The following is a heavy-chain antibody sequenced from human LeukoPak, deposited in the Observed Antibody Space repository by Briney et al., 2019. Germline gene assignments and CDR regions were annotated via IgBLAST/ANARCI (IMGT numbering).Heavy chain of an antibody. CDR2: IWFDGSNK. Sequence: GRSLRLSCAASGFIFRNDAMHWVRQAPGKGLEWVAFIWFDGSNKHYADSVKGRFTISRDNSEDTLYLQMNSLRAEDTAVYYCVRDPSGSGFAFDSWGQGALVTVSS. CDR1: GFIFRNDA. D-gene: IGHD1-1*01. CDR3: VRDPSGSGFAFDS. V-gene: IGHV3-33*01. J-gene: IGHJ4*02.